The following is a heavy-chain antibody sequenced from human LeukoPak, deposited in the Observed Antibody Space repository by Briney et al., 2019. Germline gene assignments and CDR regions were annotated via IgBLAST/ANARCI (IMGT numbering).Heavy chain of an antibody. J-gene: IGHJ3*02. V-gene: IGHV5-51*01. D-gene: IGHD3/OR15-3a*01. CDR1: GYSFTSYW. Sequence: MRGESLKISCKGSGYSFTSYWIGWVRQMPGKGLEWMGIIYPGDSDTRYSPSFQGQVTISADKSITTAYLQWSSLKASDTAMFYCARRNGLTDAFDIWGQGTLVTVSS. CDR2: IYPGDSDT. CDR3: ARRNGLTDAFDI.